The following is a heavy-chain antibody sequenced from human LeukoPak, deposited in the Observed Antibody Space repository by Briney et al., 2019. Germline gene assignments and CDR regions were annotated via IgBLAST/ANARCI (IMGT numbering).Heavy chain of an antibody. CDR3: ARIGYSSSSLDY. CDR1: GFTFSNYW. V-gene: IGHV3-7*01. J-gene: IGHJ4*02. Sequence: GGSLRLSCAASGFTFSNYWMTWVRQAPGKGLEWVAHINQDGTIKYYVDSVRGRFTISRDTAKNLLYLQINSLRAEDTAVYYCARIGYSSSSLDYWGQGTLVTVSS. D-gene: IGHD6-6*01. CDR2: INQDGTIK.